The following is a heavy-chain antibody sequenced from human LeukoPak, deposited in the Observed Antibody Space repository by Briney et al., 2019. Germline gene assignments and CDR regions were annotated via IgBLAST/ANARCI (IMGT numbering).Heavy chain of an antibody. Sequence: PGGSLRLSCAASGFTVSSNYMSWVRQAPGKGLEWVSVIFSGGSTYYADSVRGRFTISGDNSKNTLYLQMNSLRAEDTAVYYCARGGPIFGPKYYFDYWGHGTLDTVSS. D-gene: IGHD3-3*01. V-gene: IGHV3-53*01. CDR2: IFSGGST. CDR1: GFTVSSNY. J-gene: IGHJ4*01. CDR3: ARGGPIFGPKYYFDY.